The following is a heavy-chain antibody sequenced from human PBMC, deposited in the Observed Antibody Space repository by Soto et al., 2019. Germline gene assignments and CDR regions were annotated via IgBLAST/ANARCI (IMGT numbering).Heavy chain of an antibody. J-gene: IGHJ4*02. CDR3: ARDGPLESSGFSIDY. V-gene: IGHV3-33*01. CDR1: GFTFSGRG. D-gene: IGHD3-22*01. CDR2: IWYDGSSQ. Sequence: GGSLRLSCEASGFTFSGRGMHWVRQTPGKGLEWVAMIWYDGSSQYYEDSVKGRFTISRDNSRNTLYLQMNSLRVEDTAVYYCARDGPLESSGFSIDYWGQGTLVTVSS.